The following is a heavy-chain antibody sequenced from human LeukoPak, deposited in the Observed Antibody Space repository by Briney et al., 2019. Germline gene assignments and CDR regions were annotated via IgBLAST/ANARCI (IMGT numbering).Heavy chain of an antibody. D-gene: IGHD5-18*01. V-gene: IGHV1-69*13. J-gene: IGHJ5*02. CDR2: IIPIFGTA. CDR1: GGTFSSYA. CDR3: ARRGGLPDDNWFDP. Sequence: SVKVSCKASGGTFSSYAISWVRQAPGQGLEWMGGIIPIFGTANYAQKFQGRVTITADESTSTAYMELSSLRSEDTAVYYCARRGGLPDDNWFDPWGQGTLVTVSS.